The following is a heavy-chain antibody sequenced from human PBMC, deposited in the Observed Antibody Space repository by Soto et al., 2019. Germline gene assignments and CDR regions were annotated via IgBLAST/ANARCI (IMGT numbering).Heavy chain of an antibody. Sequence: VASVKVSCKASGYTFTSYGSSWGRQAPGQGLEWMGWISAYNGNTNYAQKLQGRVTMTTDTSTSPAYMELRSLRSDDTAVYYCARKIAAAGTRFIYWFAPWGQGTLVTVSS. CDR3: ARKIAAAGTRFIYWFAP. J-gene: IGHJ5*02. D-gene: IGHD6-13*01. CDR1: GYTFTSYG. V-gene: IGHV1-18*04. CDR2: ISAYNGNT.